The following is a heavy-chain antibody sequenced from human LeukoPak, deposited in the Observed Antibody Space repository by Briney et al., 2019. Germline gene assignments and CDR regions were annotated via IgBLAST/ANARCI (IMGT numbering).Heavy chain of an antibody. Sequence: ASVKVSCKASGGTFSSYAISWVRQAPGQGLEWMGRIIPIFGIANYAQKFQGRDTITADKSTSTAYMELSSLRSEDTAVYYCARDLELAARPYGMDVWGQGTTVTVSS. D-gene: IGHD6-6*01. J-gene: IGHJ6*02. V-gene: IGHV1-69*04. CDR1: GGTFSSYA. CDR3: ARDLELAARPYGMDV. CDR2: IIPIFGIA.